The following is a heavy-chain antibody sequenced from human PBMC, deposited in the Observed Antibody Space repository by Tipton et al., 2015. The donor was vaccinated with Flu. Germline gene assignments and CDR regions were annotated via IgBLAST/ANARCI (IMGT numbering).Heavy chain of an antibody. Sequence: QLVQSGAEVKKPGESLKISCNGSGYSFTSYWIGWVRQMPGKGLEWMGIINPGDSDTRYSPSFQGQGTITADKTISTAYLQWSSLKASDTAMYYCVRQPYLGDYGGYFDDRGQGTLVTVSS. CDR1: GYSFTSYW. CDR2: INPGDSDT. J-gene: IGHJ4*02. CDR3: VRQPYLGDYGGYFDD. V-gene: IGHV5-51*01. D-gene: IGHD4-17*01.